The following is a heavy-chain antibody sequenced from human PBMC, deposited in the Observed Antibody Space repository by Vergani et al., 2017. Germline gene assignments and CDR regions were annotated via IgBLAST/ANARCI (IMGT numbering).Heavy chain of an antibody. D-gene: IGHD6-13*01. Sequence: QVQLVESGGGVVQPGRSLRLSCAASGFTFSSYAMHWVRQAPGKGLEWVAVISYDGSNKYYADSVKGRFTISRENSKNTLYLQMNSLRAEDTAVYYCARSTGYSSSWYFDLFDYWGQGTLVTVSS. CDR3: ARSTGYSSSWYFDLFDY. CDR1: GFTFSSYA. CDR2: ISYDGSNK. J-gene: IGHJ4*02. V-gene: IGHV3-30-3*01.